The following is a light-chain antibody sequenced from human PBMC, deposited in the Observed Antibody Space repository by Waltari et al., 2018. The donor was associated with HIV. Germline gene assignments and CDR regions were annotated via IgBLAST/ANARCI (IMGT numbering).Light chain of an antibody. V-gene: IGLV1-47*01. CDR1: NSNIGSNH. CDR3: AAWDDSLSAVV. Sequence: TISCSGSNSNIGSNHVYWYRQLPGSAPPLLIYNNNQRPSGVPDRFSGSKSGTSASLAISGLRSEDGADYYCAAWDDSLSAVVFGGGTKLTVL. J-gene: IGLJ2*01. CDR2: NNN.